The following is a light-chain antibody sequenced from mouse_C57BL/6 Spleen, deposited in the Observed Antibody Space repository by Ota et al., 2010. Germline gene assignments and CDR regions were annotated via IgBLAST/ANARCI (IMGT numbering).Light chain of an antibody. Sequence: AIMSALLHGEEGYDQLTCSATLTLINYVLVPAEATDPPPRLLIYDTSNLASGVPVRFSGSGSGTSYSLTISSMEAEDAATYYCQQWSSNPPTFGSGDKVGNKT. CDR2: DTS. CDR3: QQWSSNPPT. J-gene: IGKJ4*01. V-gene: IGKV4-55*01. CDR1: TLIN.